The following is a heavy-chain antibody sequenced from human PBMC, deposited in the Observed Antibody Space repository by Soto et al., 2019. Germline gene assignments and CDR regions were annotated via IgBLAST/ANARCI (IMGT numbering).Heavy chain of an antibody. CDR3: ARHGGSWSVVTAIHRDYCMYV. J-gene: IGHJ6*02. CDR2: IDPSDSYT. CDR1: GYRFTSYW. Sequence: GESLKISCKGSGYRFTSYWISWVRQMPGKGLEWMGRIDPSDSYTNYSPSFQGHVTISADKSISTAYLQLSSLKASDTAMYYCARHGGSWSVVTAIHRDYCMYVWGQGTTVTSP. D-gene: IGHD2-21*02. V-gene: IGHV5-10-1*01.